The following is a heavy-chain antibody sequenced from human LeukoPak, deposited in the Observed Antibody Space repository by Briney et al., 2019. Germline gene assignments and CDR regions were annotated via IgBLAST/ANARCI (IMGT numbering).Heavy chain of an antibody. V-gene: IGHV3-21*01. CDR2: ISSSSSYI. D-gene: IGHD5-24*01. CDR3: ARPDGYNHPSLDAFDI. CDR1: GFTFSSYS. J-gene: IGHJ3*02. Sequence: SGGSLRLSCAASGFTFSSYSMNWVRQAPGKGLEWVSSISSSSSYIYYADSVKGRFTISRDNAKNSLYLQMNSLRAEDTAVYYCARPDGYNHPSLDAFDIWGQGTMVTVSS.